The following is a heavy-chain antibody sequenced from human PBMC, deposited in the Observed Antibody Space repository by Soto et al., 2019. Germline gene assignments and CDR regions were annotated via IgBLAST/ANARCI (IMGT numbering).Heavy chain of an antibody. J-gene: IGHJ5*02. V-gene: IGHV3-23*01. CDR2: ISGSGGST. CDR1: GFTFSRYA. Sequence: EVQLLESGGGLVQPGGSLRLSCAASGFTFSRYAMSWVRQAPGQGLEWVSAISGSGGSTYYADSVKGRFTISRDNSKNTLYLQMNSLRAEDTAVYYCAKDATRGYCSSTSCYSTGFDPWGQGTLVTVSS. D-gene: IGHD2-2*01. CDR3: AKDATRGYCSSTSCYSTGFDP.